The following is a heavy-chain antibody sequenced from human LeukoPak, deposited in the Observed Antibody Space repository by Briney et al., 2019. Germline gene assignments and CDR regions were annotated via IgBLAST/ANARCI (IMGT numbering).Heavy chain of an antibody. CDR1: GYTFTSYG. CDR3: ARDRVLRFLEWSSRPYDY. CDR2: ISAYNGNT. Sequence: ASVKVSCKASGYTFTSYGISWVRQAPGQGLEWMGWISAYNGNTNYAQKLQGRVTMTTDTSTSTAYMELRSLRSDDTAVYYCARDRVLRFLEWSSRPYDYWGQGTLVTVSS. V-gene: IGHV1-18*01. J-gene: IGHJ4*02. D-gene: IGHD3-3*01.